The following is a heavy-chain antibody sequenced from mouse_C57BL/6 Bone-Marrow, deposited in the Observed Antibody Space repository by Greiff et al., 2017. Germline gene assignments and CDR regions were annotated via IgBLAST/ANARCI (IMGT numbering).Heavy chain of an antibody. J-gene: IGHJ1*03. CDR3: ARCYYGGFEV. CDR1: GYSITSDY. Sequence: EVKLQESGPGLVKPSQSLSLTCSVTGYSITSDYWNWIRQFPGNKLEYMGYISYSGSTYYYPSLNSRISTTRDTTKNQYYRQLNAVTTEDTATYYCARCYYGGFEVWGTGTTVTVSS. V-gene: IGHV3-8*01. CDR2: ISYSGST. D-gene: IGHD1-1*01.